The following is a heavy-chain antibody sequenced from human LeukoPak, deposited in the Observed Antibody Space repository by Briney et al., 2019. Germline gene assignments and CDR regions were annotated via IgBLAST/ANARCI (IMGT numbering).Heavy chain of an antibody. CDR2: IKSKTDGGTT. Sequence: GGSLRLSCATSAFIFNNAWMSWVRQAPGKGLEWVGRIKSKTDGGTTDYAAPVKGRFTISRDDSKNTLYLQMNSLRAEDTAVYYCATYSSLNRREFQFWGQGTLLTVSS. V-gene: IGHV3-15*01. D-gene: IGHD3-22*01. CDR3: ATYSSLNRREFQF. CDR1: AFIFNNAW. J-gene: IGHJ1*01.